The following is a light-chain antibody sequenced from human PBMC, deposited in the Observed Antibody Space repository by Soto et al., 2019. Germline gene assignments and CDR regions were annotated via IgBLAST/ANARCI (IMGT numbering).Light chain of an antibody. CDR2: DAS. V-gene: IGKV1-5*01. J-gene: IGKJ2*01. CDR3: QQYNSYSRYT. Sequence: DSQLTQSPSTLSASVGDRVTITCRASQSLSTWLAWYQQKPGKAPNLLIYDASSLQSGFPSRFSGSGSGTEFTLTISNLQPDDFATYYCQQYNSYSRYTFGQGTKLEI. CDR1: QSLSTW.